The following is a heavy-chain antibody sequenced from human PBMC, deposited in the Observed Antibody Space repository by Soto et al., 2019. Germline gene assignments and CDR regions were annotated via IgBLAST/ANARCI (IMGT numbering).Heavy chain of an antibody. J-gene: IGHJ3*02. CDR2: ISAYNGNT. V-gene: IGHV1-18*04. D-gene: IGHD7-27*01. CDR3: GGVTGDDAFDI. CDR1: GSTFTSSG. Sequence: EASVKVSCKASGSTFTSSGISWVRQAPGQGLEWMGWISAYNGNTNYAQKLKGRVTMTTDTSTSTAYRDLRSLRSDATAVYYWGGVTGDDAFDIWGQGTMVTVSS.